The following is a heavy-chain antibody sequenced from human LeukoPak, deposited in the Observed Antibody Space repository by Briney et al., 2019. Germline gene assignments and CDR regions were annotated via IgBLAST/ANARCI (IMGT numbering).Heavy chain of an antibody. V-gene: IGHV3-11*04. CDR1: GFTFSNAW. D-gene: IGHD3-10*02. CDR2: ISSSGSTI. Sequence: GGSLRLFCAASGFTFSNAWMSWVRQARGKVREWVSYISSSGSTIYYTHHVKGRFTISRDNAKNSLYLQMNSLRAEDTGVYCCAELGITMIGGVWGKGTTVTISS. J-gene: IGHJ6*04. CDR3: AELGITMIGGV.